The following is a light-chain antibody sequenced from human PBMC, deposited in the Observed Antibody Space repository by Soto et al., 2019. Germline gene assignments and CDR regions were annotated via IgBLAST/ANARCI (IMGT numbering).Light chain of an antibody. J-gene: IGLJ1*01. CDR1: SSDVGGYNY. CDR3: SSYTTSSTLNYV. Sequence: QSVLTQPASVSGSPGQSITLSCTGTSSDVGGYNYVSRYQQHPGKAPKLMIYDVSNRPSGVSNRFSGSKSGNTASLTISGLQAEDEDDYYCSSYTTSSTLNYVFGTGTKATLL. V-gene: IGLV2-14*01. CDR2: DVS.